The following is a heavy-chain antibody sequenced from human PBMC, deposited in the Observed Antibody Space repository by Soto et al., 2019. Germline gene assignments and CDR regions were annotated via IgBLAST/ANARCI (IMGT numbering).Heavy chain of an antibody. CDR2: IIPIFGTA. CDR3: ARDLPNTFYYYGMDV. CDR1: GGTFSSYA. D-gene: IGHD3-16*01. V-gene: IGHV1-69*13. Sequence: ASVKVSCKASGGTFSSYAISWARQAPGQGLEWMGGIIPIFGTANYAQKFQGRVTITADESTSTAYMELSSLRSEDTAVYYCARDLPNTFYYYGMDVWGQGTTVTVSS. J-gene: IGHJ6*02.